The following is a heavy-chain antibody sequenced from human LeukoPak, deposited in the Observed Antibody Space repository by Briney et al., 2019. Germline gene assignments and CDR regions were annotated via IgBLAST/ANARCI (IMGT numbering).Heavy chain of an antibody. CDR2: INPNSGGT. J-gene: IGHJ4*02. CDR1: GYTFNAYY. CDR3: ARVRYSSGWSPFFGY. V-gene: IGHV1-2*02. D-gene: IGHD6-19*01. Sequence: ASVKVSCKTSGYTFNAYYMHWVRQAPGQGLEWMGWINPNSGGTNYAQKFQGRVTMTRDTSISTAYMELSRLRSDDTAAYYCARVRYSSGWSPFFGYWGQGTLVTVSS.